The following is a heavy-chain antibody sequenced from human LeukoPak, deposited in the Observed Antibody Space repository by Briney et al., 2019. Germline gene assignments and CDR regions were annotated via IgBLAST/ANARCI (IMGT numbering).Heavy chain of an antibody. Sequence: GASVTVSCKASGYTFTGYYMHWVRQAPGQGLEWMGWINPNSGGTNYAQKFQGRVTMTRDTSISTAYMELSRLRSDDTAVYYCARVSSWYIGGYYFDYWGQGTLVTVSS. V-gene: IGHV1-2*02. D-gene: IGHD6-13*01. CDR2: INPNSGGT. J-gene: IGHJ4*02. CDR3: ARVSSWYIGGYYFDY. CDR1: GYTFTGYY.